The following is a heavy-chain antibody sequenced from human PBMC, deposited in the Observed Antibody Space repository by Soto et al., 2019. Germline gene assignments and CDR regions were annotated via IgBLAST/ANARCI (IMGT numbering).Heavy chain of an antibody. Sequence: GSLRLSCAASGFTFRSFTMNWVRQAPGKGLEWVSTISSNSAYIYYTDALRGRFTISRDNAKNSLHLQMNSLRAEDTAVYYCTRDASRDSSARGWFDPWGPGTMVTVYS. V-gene: IGHV3-21*01. J-gene: IGHJ5*02. CDR3: TRDASRDSSARGWFDP. CDR2: ISSNSAYI. CDR1: GFTFRSFT. D-gene: IGHD6-13*01.